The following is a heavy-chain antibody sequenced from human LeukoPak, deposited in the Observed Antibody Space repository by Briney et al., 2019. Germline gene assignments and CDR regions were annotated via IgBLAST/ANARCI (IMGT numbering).Heavy chain of an antibody. D-gene: IGHD3-10*01. CDR3: ARRLYYIGFDY. V-gene: IGHV1-18*04. CDR1: GYTFTSYG. J-gene: IGHJ4*02. CDR2: ISAYNGNT. Sequence: ASVKVSCKASGYTFTSYGISWVRRAPGQGLEWMGWISAYNGNTNYAQKPQGRVTMTTDTSTSTAYMELRSLRSDDTAVYYCARRLYYIGFDYWGQGTLVTVSS.